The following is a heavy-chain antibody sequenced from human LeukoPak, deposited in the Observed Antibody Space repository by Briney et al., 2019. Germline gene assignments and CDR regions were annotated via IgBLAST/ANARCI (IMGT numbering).Heavy chain of an antibody. CDR3: ASNVDWNYALDY. J-gene: IGHJ4*02. V-gene: IGHV4-39*07. D-gene: IGHD1-7*01. CDR2: IYYSGST. CDR1: GGSISSSSSY. Sequence: SETLSPTCTVSGGSISSSSSYWGWIRQPPGKGLEWIGSIYYSGSTYYNPSLKSRVTISVDTSKNQFSLKLSSVTAADTAVYYCASNVDWNYALDYWGQGTLVTVSS.